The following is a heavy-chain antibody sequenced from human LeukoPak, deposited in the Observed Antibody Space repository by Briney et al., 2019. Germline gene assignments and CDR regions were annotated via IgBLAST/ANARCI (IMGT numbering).Heavy chain of an antibody. Sequence: SETLSLTCAVYGGSFSGYYWSWIRQPPGKGLEWIGEINHSGSTNYNPSLKSRVTISVDTSKNQFSLKLSSVTAADTAVYYCAIPPKRSGWGGRDYYYYMDVWGKGTTVTISS. CDR3: AIPPKRSGWGGRDYYYYMDV. CDR1: GGSFSGYY. D-gene: IGHD6-19*01. CDR2: INHSGST. J-gene: IGHJ6*03. V-gene: IGHV4-34*01.